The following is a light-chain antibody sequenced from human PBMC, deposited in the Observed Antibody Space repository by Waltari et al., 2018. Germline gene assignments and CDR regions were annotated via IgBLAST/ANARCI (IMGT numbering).Light chain of an antibody. V-gene: IGLV1-47*01. J-gene: IGLJ2*01. CDR2: RND. CDR1: SSNIGDHY. Sequence: QSVLTQPPSASGAPGQEIIISCSGSSSNIGDHYVYWFQQLPGTAPKLLIYRNDQRPSGVPDRFSGSKSGTSASLAISGLRPEDEANYYCATWDDSLSGSLFGGGTKLTVL. CDR3: ATWDDSLSGSL.